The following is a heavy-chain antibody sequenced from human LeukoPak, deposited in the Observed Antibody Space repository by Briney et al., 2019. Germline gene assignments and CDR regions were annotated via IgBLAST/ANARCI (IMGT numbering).Heavy chain of an antibody. V-gene: IGHV3-66*01. CDR2: IYSGGST. Sequence: GGSLRLSCAVSGFTVSSNYMSWVRQAPGKGLEWVSVIYSGGSTYYADSVKGRFTISRDNSKNTLYLQMNSLRAEDTAVYYCARGSGVRYYMDVWGKGTTVTVSS. CDR3: ARGSGVRYYMDV. D-gene: IGHD5-12*01. CDR1: GFTVSSNY. J-gene: IGHJ6*03.